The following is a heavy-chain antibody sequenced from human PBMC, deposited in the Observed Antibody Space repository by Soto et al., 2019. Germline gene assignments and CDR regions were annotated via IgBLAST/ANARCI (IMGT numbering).Heavy chain of an antibody. CDR2: INHSGST. Sequence: QVQLQQWGAGLLKPSETLSLTCAVYGGSFSGYYWSWIRQPPGKGLEWIGEINHSGSTNYNPSLKSRVTISVDTSKNQFSLKLSSVTAADTAVYYCARGVTQAFDIWGQGTMVTVSS. CDR1: GGSFSGYY. CDR3: ARGVTQAFDI. D-gene: IGHD2-21*02. V-gene: IGHV4-34*01. J-gene: IGHJ3*02.